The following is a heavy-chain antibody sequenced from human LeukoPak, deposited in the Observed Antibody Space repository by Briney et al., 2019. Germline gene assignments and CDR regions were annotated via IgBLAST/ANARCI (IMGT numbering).Heavy chain of an antibody. V-gene: IGHV1-2*02. J-gene: IGHJ4*02. CDR2: INPNSGGT. D-gene: IGHD3-3*01. CDR1: GYTFTGYY. CDR3: ARTLRGDFWSGYYFDY. Sequence: ASVKVSCKASGYTFTGYYMHWVRQAPGQGLEWMGWINPNSGGTNYAQKFQGRVTMTRDTSISTAYKELSRLRSDDTAVYYCARTLRGDFWSGYYFDYWGQGTLVTVSS.